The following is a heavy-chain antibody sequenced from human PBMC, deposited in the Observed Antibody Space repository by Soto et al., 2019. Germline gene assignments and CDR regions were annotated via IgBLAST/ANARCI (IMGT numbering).Heavy chain of an antibody. Sequence: GGSLRLSCAASGFTFSSYSMNWVRQAPGKWLEWVSSISSSSSYIYYADSVKGRFTISRDNAKNSLYLQMNSLRAEDTAVYYCARRGAITSRPNWFDPWGQGXLVTVCS. V-gene: IGHV3-21*01. CDR2: ISSSSSYI. CDR1: GFTFSSYS. CDR3: ARRGAITSRPNWFDP. J-gene: IGHJ5*02. D-gene: IGHD1-20*01.